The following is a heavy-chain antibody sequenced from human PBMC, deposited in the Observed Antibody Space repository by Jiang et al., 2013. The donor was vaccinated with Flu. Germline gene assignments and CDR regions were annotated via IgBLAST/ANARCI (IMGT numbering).Heavy chain of an antibody. D-gene: IGHD1-26*01. CDR3: ARGAGSQRPEHYFDY. V-gene: IGHV3-30*07. Sequence: KGRFTISRDNSKNTLYLQMNSLRAEDTAVYYCARGAGSQRPEHYFDYWGQGTLVTVSS. J-gene: IGHJ4*02.